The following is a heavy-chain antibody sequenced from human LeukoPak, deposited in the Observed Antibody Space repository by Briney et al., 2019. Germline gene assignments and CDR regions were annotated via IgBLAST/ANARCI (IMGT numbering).Heavy chain of an antibody. CDR2: IYYSGST. J-gene: IGHJ4*02. D-gene: IGHD6-6*01. V-gene: IGHV4-61*01. CDR1: GDSISSGSYY. CDR3: AAAARLYPFDY. Sequence: SETLSLTCTVSGDSISSGSYYWSWIRQPPGKGLEWIGYIYYSGSTNYNPSLKSRVTISVDTSKNQFSLKLSSVTAADTAVYYCAAAARLYPFDYWGQGTLVTVSS.